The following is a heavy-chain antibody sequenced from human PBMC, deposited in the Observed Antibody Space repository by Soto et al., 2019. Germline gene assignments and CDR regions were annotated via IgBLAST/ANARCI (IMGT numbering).Heavy chain of an antibody. CDR3: ARSPPGGYHYYYGMDV. CDR2: IGTAGET. Sequence: EVQLLESGGGLVQPGGSLRLSCAASGFTFSSYDMQWVRQATGKGLEWVSAIGTAGETYYPGSVKGRFTISRENAKNSLYLQMNSLRAGDTAVYYCARSPPGGYHYYYGMDVWGQGTTVTVSS. J-gene: IGHJ6*02. V-gene: IGHV3-13*04. D-gene: IGHD3-22*01. CDR1: GFTFSSYD.